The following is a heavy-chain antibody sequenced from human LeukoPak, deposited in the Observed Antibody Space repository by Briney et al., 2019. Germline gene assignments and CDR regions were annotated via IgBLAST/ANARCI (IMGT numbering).Heavy chain of an antibody. Sequence: GESLKISCKGSGYSFTSYWIGWVRQMPGKGLEWMGIIYPGDSDTRYSPSFQGQATISADKSISTAYLQWSSLKASDTAMYYCARRIGSGSYYGWYFDYWGQGTLVTVSS. V-gene: IGHV5-51*01. CDR2: IYPGDSDT. D-gene: IGHD3-10*01. CDR1: GYSFTSYW. CDR3: ARRIGSGSYYGWYFDY. J-gene: IGHJ4*02.